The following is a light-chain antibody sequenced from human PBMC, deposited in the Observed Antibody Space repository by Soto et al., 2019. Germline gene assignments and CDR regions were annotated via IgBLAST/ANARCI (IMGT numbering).Light chain of an antibody. V-gene: IGKV3-20*01. CDR3: QQHGSSVT. CDR2: GVS. CDR1: QSLSSNY. Sequence: EIVLTQSPGTLSLSPGERATLSCRASQSLSSNYLAWYQQKPGQAPRLLIYGVSSRAADIPDRFSGSGSGTDFTLTISRLEPEDFAVYYCQQHGSSVTFGGGTKVDIK. J-gene: IGKJ4*01.